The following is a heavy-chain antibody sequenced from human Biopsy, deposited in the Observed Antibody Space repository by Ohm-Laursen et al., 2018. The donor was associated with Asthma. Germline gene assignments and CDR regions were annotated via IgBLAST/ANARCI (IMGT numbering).Heavy chain of an antibody. CDR3: ARTTYSDDGLDP. D-gene: IGHD4-17*01. V-gene: IGHV4-31*03. Sequence: TLSLTCTVSGGSINIGDYYWSWIRQHPVKGLEWIGYIYYSGSTYYNPSLKSRVSISLDTSKNQFSLSLTSVTAADTAVYYCARTTYSDDGLDPWGQGTLVTVSS. CDR2: IYYSGST. CDR1: GGSINIGDYY. J-gene: IGHJ5*02.